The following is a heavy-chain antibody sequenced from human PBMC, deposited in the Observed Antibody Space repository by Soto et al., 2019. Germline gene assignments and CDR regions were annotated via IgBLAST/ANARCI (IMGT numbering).Heavy chain of an antibody. CDR1: GGSISSYY. CDR3: ARAYSSSWYVNNWFDP. Sequence: SETLSLTCTVSGGSISSYYWSWIRQPPGKGLEWIGYIYYSGSTNYNPSLKSRVTISVDTSKNQFSLKLSSVTAADTAVYYCARAYSSSWYVNNWFDPWGQGTLVTVSS. J-gene: IGHJ5*02. CDR2: IYYSGST. D-gene: IGHD6-13*01. V-gene: IGHV4-59*01.